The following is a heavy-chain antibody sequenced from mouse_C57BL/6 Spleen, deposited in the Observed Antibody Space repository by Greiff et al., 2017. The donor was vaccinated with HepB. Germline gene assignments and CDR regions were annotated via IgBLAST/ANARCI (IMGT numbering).Heavy chain of an antibody. D-gene: IGHD1-1*02. Sequence: QVQLQQSGAELVRPGSSVKLSCKDSYFAFMGSAMHWVKPSPGHGLEWIGSFTMYSDATEYSENFKGKATLTANTSTSTAYVELSSLTSEASAVYYCARGVYGGYYAMDYWGQGTSVTVSS. V-gene: IGHV1-49*01. CDR3: ARGVYGGYYAMDY. CDR1: YFAFMGSA. CDR2: FTMYSDAT. J-gene: IGHJ4*01.